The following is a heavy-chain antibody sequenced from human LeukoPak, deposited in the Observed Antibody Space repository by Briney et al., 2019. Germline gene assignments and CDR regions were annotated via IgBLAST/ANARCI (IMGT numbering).Heavy chain of an antibody. D-gene: IGHD2-8*02. CDR1: GFTFSSYS. CDR3: ARVGKPGTGYGMDV. CDR2: ISSSSSYI. V-gene: IGHV3-21*01. Sequence: GGSLRLSCAASGFTFSSYSMNWVRQAPGKGLEWVSSISSSSSYIYYADSVKGRFTISRDNAKNSLYLQMNSLRAEDTAVYYCARVGKPGTGYGMDVWGQGNTVTVYS. J-gene: IGHJ6*02.